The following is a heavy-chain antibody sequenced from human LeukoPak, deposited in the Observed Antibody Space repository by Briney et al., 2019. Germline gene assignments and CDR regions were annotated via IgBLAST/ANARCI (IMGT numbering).Heavy chain of an antibody. CDR2: IWYDGSNK. D-gene: IGHD1-26*01. V-gene: IGHV3-33*01. J-gene: IGHJ4*02. CDR1: GFTFSSYN. Sequence: PGGSLRLSCAASGFTFSSYNMHWVRQAPGKGLEWGAVIWYDGSNKYCADSVKGRFTISRDNSKNTLYVQMNSLRVEDTAVYYCARDLGGSYGYFDYWGQGTLVTVSS. CDR3: ARDLGGSYGYFDY.